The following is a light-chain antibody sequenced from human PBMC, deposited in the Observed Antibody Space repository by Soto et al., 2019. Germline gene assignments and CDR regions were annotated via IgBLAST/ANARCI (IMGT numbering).Light chain of an antibody. CDR3: QHYDRYPPT. J-gene: IGKJ4*01. CDR1: QSIISDY. V-gene: IGKV3-20*01. CDR2: GAS. Sequence: ESVLTQSPGTLSLSPGERATLSCRASQSIISDYLAWYQQKPGQAPRLLVYGASSRATGIPGRFSGSGSGTDFTLSISRLEPEDFAVYYCQHYDRYPPTFGGGTKVEIK.